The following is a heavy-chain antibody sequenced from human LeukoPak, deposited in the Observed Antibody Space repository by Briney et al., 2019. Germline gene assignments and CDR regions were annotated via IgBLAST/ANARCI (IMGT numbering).Heavy chain of an antibody. J-gene: IGHJ4*02. V-gene: IGHV1-18*01. Sequence: ASVKVSCKASGYTFTTYSISWVRQAPGQGLEWMGWISTYNGNTNYAQKLQGRVTMTTDASTNTAYMDLRSLRSEDTAVYYCATWDGKSWSWDYWGQGTLVTVSS. CDR2: ISTYNGNT. D-gene: IGHD6-13*01. CDR1: GYTFTTYS. CDR3: ATWDGKSWSWDY.